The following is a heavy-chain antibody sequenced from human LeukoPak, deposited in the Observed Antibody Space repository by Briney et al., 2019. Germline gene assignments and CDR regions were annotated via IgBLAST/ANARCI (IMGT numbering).Heavy chain of an antibody. CDR3: AKDMLRSPWQWLAYMDV. J-gene: IGHJ6*03. Sequence: PGRSLRLSCAAPGFTFDDYAMHWVRQAPGKGLEWVSGISWNSGSIGYADSVKGRFTISRDNAKNSLYLQMNSLRAEDMALYYCAKDMLRSPWQWLAYMDVWGKGTTVTVSS. V-gene: IGHV3-9*03. CDR1: GFTFDDYA. D-gene: IGHD6-19*01. CDR2: ISWNSGSI.